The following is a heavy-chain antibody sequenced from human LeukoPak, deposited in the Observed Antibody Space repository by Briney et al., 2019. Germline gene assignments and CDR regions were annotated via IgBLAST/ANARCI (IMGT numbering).Heavy chain of an antibody. CDR2: IYYSGST. D-gene: IGHD1-26*01. CDR1: GGSISGSY. V-gene: IGHV4-30-4*08. Sequence: TLSLTCTVSGGSISGSYWSWIRQPPGKGLEWIGYIYYSGSTYYNPSLKSRVTISVDTSKNQFSLKLSSVTAADTAVYYCASGYSGSPLDYWGQGTLVTVSS. J-gene: IGHJ4*02. CDR3: ASGYSGSPLDY.